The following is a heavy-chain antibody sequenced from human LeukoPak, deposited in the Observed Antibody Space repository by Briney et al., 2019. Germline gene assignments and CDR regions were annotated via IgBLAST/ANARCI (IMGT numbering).Heavy chain of an antibody. J-gene: IGHJ4*02. V-gene: IGHV4-61*02. CDR1: GGSISSGSYY. CDR3: ARSTGRYSYGSYENDY. CDR2: IYTSGST. D-gene: IGHD5-18*01. Sequence: SETLSLTCTVSGGSISSGSYYWSWIRQPAGKGLEWIGRIYTSGSTNYNPSLKSRVTISVDTSKNQFSLKLSSVTAADTAVYYCARSTGRYSYGSYENDYWGQGTLVTVSS.